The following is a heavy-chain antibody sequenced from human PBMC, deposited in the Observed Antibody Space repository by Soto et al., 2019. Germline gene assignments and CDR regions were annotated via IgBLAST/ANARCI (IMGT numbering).Heavy chain of an antibody. J-gene: IGHJ4*02. CDR1: GFTFSSYS. CDR2: ISSSSSYI. CDR3: ANVRQRRPTR. V-gene: IGHV3-21*01. Sequence: RRLSCAASGFTFSSYSMNWVRQAPGKGLEWVSSISSSSSYIYYADSVKGRFTISRDNAKNSLYLQMNSLRAEDTAVYYCANVRQRRPTRWGQGTLVTVSS.